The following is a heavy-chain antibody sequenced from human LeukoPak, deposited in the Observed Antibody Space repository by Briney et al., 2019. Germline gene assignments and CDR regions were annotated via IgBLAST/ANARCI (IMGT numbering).Heavy chain of an antibody. CDR2: IKQDGSEE. CDR3: ARDFIVLSYSDFWRGYYAGDF. J-gene: IGHJ4*02. CDR1: GFTFSAYW. Sequence: GSLRLSCAASGFTFSAYWMSWVRQTPGKGLEWVANIKQDGSEEYYVDSVRGRFTIPRDNAKSSLYLQMNSLGAEDTAVYYCARDFIVLSYSDFWRGYYAGDFWGQGTLVTVTS. V-gene: IGHV3-7*01. D-gene: IGHD3-3*01.